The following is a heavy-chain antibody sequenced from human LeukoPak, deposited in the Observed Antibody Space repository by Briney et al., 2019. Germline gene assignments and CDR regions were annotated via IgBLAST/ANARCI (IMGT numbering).Heavy chain of an antibody. Sequence: SETLSLTCTVSGGSISNYYWSWTRQPPGKGLEWIGYIYYTGGTNYNPSPKSRLTISVDTSKNQFSLKLSSVTAADTAVYYCARVTDWNDLDYWGQGTLVTVSA. CDR3: ARVTDWNDLDY. D-gene: IGHD1-1*01. CDR2: IYYTGGT. J-gene: IGHJ4*02. CDR1: GGSISNYY. V-gene: IGHV4-59*01.